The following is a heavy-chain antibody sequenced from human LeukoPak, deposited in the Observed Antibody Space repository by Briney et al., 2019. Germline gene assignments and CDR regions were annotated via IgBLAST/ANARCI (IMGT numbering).Heavy chain of an antibody. J-gene: IGHJ4*02. CDR3: AKCSTMISSKYYFDY. CDR2: ISGSGGST. CDR1: GFTFSSYA. D-gene: IGHD3-22*01. Sequence: GGSLRLSCAASGFTFSSYAMSWVRQAPGKGLEWVSAISGSGGSTYYADSVKGRFTISRDNSKNTLYLQMNSLRAEDTAVYYCAKCSTMISSKYYFDYWGQGTLVTASS. V-gene: IGHV3-23*01.